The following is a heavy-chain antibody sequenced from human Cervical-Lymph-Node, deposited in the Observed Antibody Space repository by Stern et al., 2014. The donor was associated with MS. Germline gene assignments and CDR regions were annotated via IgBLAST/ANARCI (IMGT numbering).Heavy chain of an antibody. D-gene: IGHD3/OR15-3a*01. CDR3: ASGTGSKRPTGNY. Sequence: QLVQSGAEVKKPGASVRVSCKASGYTFTSHYMHWVRQAPGQGLEWVGIINPSGDSASYAQKFQGSVTMTRDTSTSTVYMELSSLRSEDTAVYYCASGTGSKRPTGNYWGQGTLVTVSS. CDR2: INPSGDSA. CDR1: GYTFTSHY. J-gene: IGHJ4*02. V-gene: IGHV1-46*01.